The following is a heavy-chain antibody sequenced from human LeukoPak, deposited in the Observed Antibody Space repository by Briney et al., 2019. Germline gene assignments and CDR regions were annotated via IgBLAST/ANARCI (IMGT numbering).Heavy chain of an antibody. Sequence: GASVKVSCKASGYTFTSYGISWVRQAPGQGLEWMGWISAYNGNTNYAQKLQGRVTMTTDTSTSTAYMELRSLRSNDTAVYYCANMVRGVIEWFDPWGQGTLVTVSS. D-gene: IGHD3-10*01. CDR2: ISAYNGNT. V-gene: IGHV1-18*01. J-gene: IGHJ5*02. CDR3: ANMVRGVIEWFDP. CDR1: GYTFTSYG.